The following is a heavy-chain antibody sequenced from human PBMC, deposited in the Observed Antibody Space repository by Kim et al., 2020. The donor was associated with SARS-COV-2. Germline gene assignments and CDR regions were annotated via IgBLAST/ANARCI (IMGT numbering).Heavy chain of an antibody. CDR2: ISAYNGNT. J-gene: IGHJ5*02. CDR1: GYTFTSYG. D-gene: IGHD6-13*01. CDR3: ARDPHSSSWTNWFDP. V-gene: IGHV1-18*01. Sequence: ASVKVSCKASGYTFTSYGISWVRQAPGQGLEWMGWISAYNGNTNYAQKLQGRVTMTTDTSTSTAYMELRSLRSDDTAVYYCARDPHSSSWTNWFDPWGQGTLVTVSS.